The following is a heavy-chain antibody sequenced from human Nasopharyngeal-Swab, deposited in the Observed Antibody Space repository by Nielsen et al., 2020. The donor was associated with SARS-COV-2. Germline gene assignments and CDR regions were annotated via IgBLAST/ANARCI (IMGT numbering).Heavy chain of an antibody. V-gene: IGHV7-4-1*02. Sequence: ASVKVDCKTSGYTFTNYAMKRGRQAPGQGLEWMGWINTNTGNPMYAQGFTGRFVFSLDTSVSTAYLQISSLKAEDTAVYYCARDLVGLGYYWGQGTLVTVSS. D-gene: IGHD2-2*01. CDR1: GYTFTNYA. CDR2: INTNTGNP. J-gene: IGHJ4*02. CDR3: ARDLVGLGYY.